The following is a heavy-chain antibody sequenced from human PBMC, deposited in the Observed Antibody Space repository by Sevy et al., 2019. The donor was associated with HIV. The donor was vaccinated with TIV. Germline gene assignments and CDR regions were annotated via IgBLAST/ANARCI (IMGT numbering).Heavy chain of an antibody. Sequence: GGSLRLSCVDSGFNFSDFGMHWVRQAQGKGLEWVAAVSYDGSRQYYADSVKGRFTIPRDNSENTMYLQMNSLRPEDTAVYYCAKGGAADWYSWGQGTLVTVSS. D-gene: IGHD6-13*01. CDR1: GFNFSDFG. CDR2: VSYDGSRQ. CDR3: AKGGAADWYS. V-gene: IGHV3-30*18. J-gene: IGHJ4*02.